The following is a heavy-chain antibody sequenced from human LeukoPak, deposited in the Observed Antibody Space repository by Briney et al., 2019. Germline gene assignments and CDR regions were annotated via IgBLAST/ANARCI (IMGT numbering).Heavy chain of an antibody. CDR2: ISAYNGNT. V-gene: IGHV1-18*01. Sequence: ASVKVSRKASGYTFTSYGISWVRQAPGQGLEWMGWISAYNGNTNYAQKLQGRVTMTTDTSTSTAYMELRSLRSDDTAVYYCAREGRPLNYYDSSGYHFDYWGQGTLVTVSS. CDR1: GYTFTSYG. CDR3: AREGRPLNYYDSSGYHFDY. J-gene: IGHJ4*02. D-gene: IGHD3-22*01.